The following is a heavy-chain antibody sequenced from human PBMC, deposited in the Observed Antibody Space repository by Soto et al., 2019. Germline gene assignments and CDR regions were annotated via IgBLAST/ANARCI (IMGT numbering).Heavy chain of an antibody. CDR2: IYYSGST. CDR3: APHVSATGLRGYFDY. J-gene: IGHJ4*01. CDR1: GGSLSTSSYY. Sequence: SETLSLTCSVWGGSLSTSSYYWSWIRQHPGKGLEWIGYIYYSGSTFYNPSLMGRVTISIDTSKHQFSLKMTSVTPADTAVYYCAPHVSATGLRGYFDYGGLGTVVTVPS. V-gene: IGHV4-31*03. D-gene: IGHD1-26*01.